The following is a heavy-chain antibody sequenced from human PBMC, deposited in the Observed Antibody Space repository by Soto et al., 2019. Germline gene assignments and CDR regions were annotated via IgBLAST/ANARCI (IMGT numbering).Heavy chain of an antibody. J-gene: IGHJ4*02. CDR1: GGSIRSYY. Sequence: SETLSLTCSVSGGSIRSYYWSWIRQPPGKGLEWIGYIYYSGSTNYNPSLKSRVTISIDTSKSQFSLKLSSVTAADTAIYYCARSKWLVPNYWGQGTLVTVSS. CDR2: IYYSGST. V-gene: IGHV4-59*08. D-gene: IGHD6-19*01. CDR3: ARSKWLVPNY.